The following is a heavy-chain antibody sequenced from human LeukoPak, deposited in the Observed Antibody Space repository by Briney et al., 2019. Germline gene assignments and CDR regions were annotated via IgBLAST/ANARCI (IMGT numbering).Heavy chain of an antibody. D-gene: IGHD4-11*01. V-gene: IGHV3-23*01. CDR2: ISASDNSR. CDR3: TRPYTMDV. CDR1: GFTFSNYS. Sequence: GGSLRLSCAASGFTFSNYSMNWVRQAPGKGLEWVSTISASDNSRYYADSVKGRFTISRDISEDTLYLQMNSLRAEDTAVYYCTRPYTMDVWGQGTTVTVSS. J-gene: IGHJ6*02.